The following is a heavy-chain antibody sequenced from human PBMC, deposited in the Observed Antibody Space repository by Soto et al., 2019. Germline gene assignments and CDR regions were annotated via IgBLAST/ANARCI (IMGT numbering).Heavy chain of an antibody. CDR3: ARQAIRGWYSTDKDAFDT. J-gene: IGHJ3*02. Sequence: SETLSLTCTVSGGSISSSSYYWGWIRQPPGKGLEWIGSIYYSGSTYYNPSLKGRVTISVDTSKNQFSLKLSSVTAADTAVYYCARQAIRGWYSTDKDAFDTWGQGTMVTVSS. CDR1: GGSISSSSYY. V-gene: IGHV4-39*01. D-gene: IGHD6-19*01. CDR2: IYYSGST.